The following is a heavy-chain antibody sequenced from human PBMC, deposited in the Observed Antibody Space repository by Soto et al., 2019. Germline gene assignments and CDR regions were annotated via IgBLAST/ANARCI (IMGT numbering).Heavy chain of an antibody. Sequence: GESLKISCKGAGYSFSSHWIGWVRQMPGKGLEWMGIIYPGDSDTRYSPSFQGQVLISADTSISTAYLQWSSLKASDTAMYYCARRGHGSGSYHPFDYWGQGALVTVSS. V-gene: IGHV5-51*01. J-gene: IGHJ4*02. CDR3: ARRGHGSGSYHPFDY. CDR2: IYPGDSDT. D-gene: IGHD3-10*01. CDR1: GYSFSSHW.